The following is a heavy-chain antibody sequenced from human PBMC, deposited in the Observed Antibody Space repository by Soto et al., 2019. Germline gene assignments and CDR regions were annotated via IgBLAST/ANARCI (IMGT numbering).Heavy chain of an antibody. Sequence: LSLTCTVSGGSISSSNYYWGWIRQAPGKGLEWIGSISYSGSTYYNPSLKSRVTISVDTSKNHFSLKLSSVTAADTAVYYCARGHGGITVFGAPGHFDYWGQGTLVTVSS. CDR2: ISYSGST. V-gene: IGHV4-39*02. CDR1: GGSISSSNYY. D-gene: IGHD3-3*01. CDR3: ARGHGGITVFGAPGHFDY. J-gene: IGHJ4*02.